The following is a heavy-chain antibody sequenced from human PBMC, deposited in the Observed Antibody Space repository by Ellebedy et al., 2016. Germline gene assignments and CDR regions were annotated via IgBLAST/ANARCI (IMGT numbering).Heavy chain of an antibody. D-gene: IGHD6-6*01. J-gene: IGHJ6*03. CDR1: GGSISSSYHY. CDR2: IHYRGST. Sequence: SETLSLTXTVSGGSISSSYHYWSWIRQHPGKGLEWIGYIHYRGSTYYKASLKSRVTISVDTSENQFSLRLNSVTAADTAVYYCARETAGRRGGYYMDVWGKGTTVTVSS. V-gene: IGHV4-31*03. CDR3: ARETAGRRGGYYMDV.